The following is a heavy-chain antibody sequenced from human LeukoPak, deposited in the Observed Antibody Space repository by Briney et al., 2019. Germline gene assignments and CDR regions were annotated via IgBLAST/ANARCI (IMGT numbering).Heavy chain of an antibody. D-gene: IGHD4-23*01. V-gene: IGHV4-39*01. CDR1: GGSITSNNYY. CDR2: ISYGGST. J-gene: IGHJ5*02. Sequence: SETLSLTCTVSGGSITSNNYYWGWIRQPPGKGLEWIGSISYGGSTHYNPSLKSRVTISVDTSKNQFSLKLRSVTATDTAVYHCATSPGAAYGGGLWFHPWAQGTLVTVSS. CDR3: ATSPGAAYGGGLWFHP.